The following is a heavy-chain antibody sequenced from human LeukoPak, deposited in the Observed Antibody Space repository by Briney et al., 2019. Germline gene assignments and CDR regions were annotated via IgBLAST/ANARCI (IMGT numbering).Heavy chain of an antibody. Sequence: SETLSLTCTVSGYSISSGYYWGWIRQPPGKGLEWIGSIYHSGTTYYNPSLKSRVTISVDTSKIQFSLKLSSVTAADTAVYYCARDLRQRWLPYYFDYWGQGTLVTVSS. D-gene: IGHD5-24*01. CDR3: ARDLRQRWLPYYFDY. J-gene: IGHJ4*02. CDR2: IYHSGTT. CDR1: GYSISSGYY. V-gene: IGHV4-38-2*02.